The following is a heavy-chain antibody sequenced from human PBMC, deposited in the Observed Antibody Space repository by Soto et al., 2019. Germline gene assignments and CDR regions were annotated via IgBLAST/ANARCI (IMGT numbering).Heavy chain of an antibody. D-gene: IGHD3-9*01. CDR2: INPSGGST. V-gene: IGHV1-46*01. J-gene: IGHJ4*02. Sequence: ASVKVSCKASGYTFTSYYMHWVRQAPGQGLEWMGIINPSGGSTSYAQKFQGRVTMTRDTSTSTVYMELSSLRSEDTAVYYCAREDILTGYANFEWAYYFDYWGQGTLVTVSS. CDR3: AREDILTGYANFEWAYYFDY. CDR1: GYTFTSYY.